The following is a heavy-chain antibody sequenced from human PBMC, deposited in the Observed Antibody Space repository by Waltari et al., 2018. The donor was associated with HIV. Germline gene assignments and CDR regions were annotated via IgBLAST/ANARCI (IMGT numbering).Heavy chain of an antibody. CDR2: IYTSGST. CDR1: GGSISSGSYY. D-gene: IGHD2-2*01. J-gene: IGHJ5*02. Sequence: QVQLQESGPGLVKPSQTLSLTCTVSGGSISSGSYYWSWIRQPAGKGLEWIGRIYTSGSTNYNPSLKSRVTISVDTSKNQFSLKLSSLTAADTAVYYCARTYCSSTSCYGGANWFDPWGQGTLVTVSS. V-gene: IGHV4-61*02. CDR3: ARTYCSSTSCYGGANWFDP.